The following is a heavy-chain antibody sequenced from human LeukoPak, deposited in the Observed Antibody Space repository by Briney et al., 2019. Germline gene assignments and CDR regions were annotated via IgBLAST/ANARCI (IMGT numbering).Heavy chain of an antibody. D-gene: IGHD3-10*01. J-gene: IGHJ4*02. CDR3: ARDVNYYYGSGSPLDY. CDR2: INPNSGGT. CDR1: GYTFTGYY. V-gene: IGHV1-2*02. Sequence: ASVKVSCKASGYTFTGYYMHWVRQAPGQGPEWMGWINPNSGGTNYAQKFQGRVTMTRDKSISTAYMELSRLRSDDTAVYYCARDVNYYYGSGSPLDYWGQGSLVTVSS.